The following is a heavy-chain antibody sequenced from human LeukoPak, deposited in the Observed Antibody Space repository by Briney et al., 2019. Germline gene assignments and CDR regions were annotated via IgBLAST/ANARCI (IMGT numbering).Heavy chain of an antibody. CDR3: ARGWSLGS. Sequence: SQTLSLTCAISGGSVCSSNVPWNWIRQSPARGLEWLGRTYYRSKWYNDYAVSVKSRITISPDTSKNQFSLQLNSVTPEDTAVYYCARGWSLGSWGQGTLVTVSS. J-gene: IGHJ4*02. CDR2: TYYRSKWYN. V-gene: IGHV6-1*01. CDR1: GGSVCSSNVP. D-gene: IGHD3-3*01.